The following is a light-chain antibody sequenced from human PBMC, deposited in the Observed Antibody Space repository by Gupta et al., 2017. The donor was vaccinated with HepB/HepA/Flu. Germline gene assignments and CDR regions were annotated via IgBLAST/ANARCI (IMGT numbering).Light chain of an antibody. CDR2: YDD. V-gene: IGLV1-36*01. CDR1: SSNIGNNA. Sequence: QSVLTQPPSVSDAPRQRVTISCSGSSSNIGNNAVNWYQQLPGKAPKLLIYYDDLLPTGVSDRFSGSKSGTSASLAISGLQAEDEADYYCAVWDDSRNAYVFGTGTKVTVL. CDR3: AVWDDSRNAYV. J-gene: IGLJ1*01.